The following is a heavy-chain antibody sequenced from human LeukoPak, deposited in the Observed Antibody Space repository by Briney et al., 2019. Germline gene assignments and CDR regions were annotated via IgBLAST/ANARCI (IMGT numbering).Heavy chain of an antibody. V-gene: IGHV1-3*03. CDR3: ARGIRLQRIHDAFDI. J-gene: IGHJ3*02. CDR1: GYTFTSYA. Sequence: ASVKVSCKASGYTFTSYAMHWVRQAPGQRLEWMGWINAGNGNTKYSQEFQGRVTITRDTSASTAYMELSSLRSEDMAVYYCARGIRLQRIHDAFDIWGQGTMVTVSS. D-gene: IGHD4-11*01. CDR2: INAGNGNT.